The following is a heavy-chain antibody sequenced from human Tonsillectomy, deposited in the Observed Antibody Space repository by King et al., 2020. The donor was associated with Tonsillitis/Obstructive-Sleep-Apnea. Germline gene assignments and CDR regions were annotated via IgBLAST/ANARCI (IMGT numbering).Heavy chain of an antibody. D-gene: IGHD1-14*01. CDR3: ARDYGRNNLAAKLTYAFDI. CDR2: INPTTGNP. V-gene: IGHV7-4-1*02. J-gene: IGHJ3*02. CDR1: GYTFTTYA. Sequence: QLVQSGSELKKPGASVKVSCKASGYTFTTYAMNWVRQAPGQGLEWMGWINPTTGNPTYAQGFTGRFVFSLDTSVSTAYLQISSLKAEDTAVYYCARDYGRNNLAAKLTYAFDIWGQGTMVTVSS.